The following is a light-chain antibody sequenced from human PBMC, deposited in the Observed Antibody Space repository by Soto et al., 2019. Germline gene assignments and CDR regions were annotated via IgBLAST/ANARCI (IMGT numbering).Light chain of an antibody. V-gene: IGKV3-20*01. Sequence: EIVLTQSPGTLSLSPGEIATLYFRASQSVPRSYLAWYQQKPGQAPRLLIYGTSSRATGIPDRFSGSGSGTDFTLTISRLEPEDFAVYYCQQYNNWPRTFGQGTRLEIK. CDR1: QSVPRSY. J-gene: IGKJ5*01. CDR3: QQYNNWPRT. CDR2: GTS.